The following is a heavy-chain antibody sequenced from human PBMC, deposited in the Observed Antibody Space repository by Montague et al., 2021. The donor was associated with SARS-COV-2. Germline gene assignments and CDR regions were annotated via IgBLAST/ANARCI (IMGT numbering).Heavy chain of an antibody. J-gene: IGHJ4*02. V-gene: IGHV2-5*01. CDR1: GFSLSTSGVC. CDR2: IYWNDDK. Sequence: PALVKPTQTLTLTCTFSGFSLSTSGVCVGWIRQPPGKALEWLALIYWNDDKRYSPSLKSRLTITKDTSKNQVVLTMTNMDPVDTATYYCAHRLPSIAPATIFGVVIYQILDYWGQGTLVTVSS. CDR3: AHRLPSIAPATIFGVVIYQILDY. D-gene: IGHD3-3*01.